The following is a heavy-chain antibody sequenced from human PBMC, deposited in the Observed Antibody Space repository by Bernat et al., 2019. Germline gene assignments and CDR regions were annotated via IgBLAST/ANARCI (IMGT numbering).Heavy chain of an antibody. D-gene: IGHD3-3*01. CDR1: GGSISSYY. CDR3: ARLNTIFGVVIIRYCDY. CDR2: IYYSGST. J-gene: IGHJ4*02. Sequence: QVQLQESGPGLVKPSATLSLTCTVPGGSISSYYWSWIRQPPGKGLEWIGFIYYSGSTNYNPSLKSRVTISVDTSKNQFSLKLSSVTAADTAVYYCARLNTIFGVVIIRYCDYWGQGTLVTVSS. V-gene: IGHV4-59*01.